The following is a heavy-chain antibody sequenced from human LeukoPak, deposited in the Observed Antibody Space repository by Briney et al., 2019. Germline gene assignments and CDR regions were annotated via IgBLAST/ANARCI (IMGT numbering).Heavy chain of an antibody. CDR1: GGSISSYY. V-gene: IGHV4-59*01. D-gene: IGHD4-17*01. J-gene: IGHJ4*02. CDR2: IYYSGNT. Sequence: SETLSLTRTVSGGSISSYYWSWIRQPPGKGLEWIGYIYYSGNTNYNPSLKSRVTISVDTSKNQFSLKLSSVTAADTAVYYCARDLGGPIYGFVYWGQGTLVTVSS. CDR3: ARDLGGPIYGFVY.